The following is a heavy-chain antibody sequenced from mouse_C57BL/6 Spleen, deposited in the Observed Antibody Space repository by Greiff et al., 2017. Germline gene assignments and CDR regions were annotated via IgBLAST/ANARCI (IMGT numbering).Heavy chain of an antibody. J-gene: IGHJ3*01. CDR1: GYTFTSYW. V-gene: IGHV1-52*01. CDR3: ASNQFAY. Sequence: VQLQQPGAELVRPGSSVKLSCKASGYTFTSYWMHWVKQRPIQGLEWIGNIDPSDSEPHYNQKFKDKTTLTVDKSSSTAYMQLSSLTSEDSAVYYCASNQFAYWGQGTLVTVSA. CDR2: IDPSDSEP.